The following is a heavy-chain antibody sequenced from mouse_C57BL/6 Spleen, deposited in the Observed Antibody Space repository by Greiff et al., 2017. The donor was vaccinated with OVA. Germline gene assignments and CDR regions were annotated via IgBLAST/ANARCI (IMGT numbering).Heavy chain of an antibody. V-gene: IGHV1-54*01. J-gene: IGHJ2*01. CDR2: INPGSGGT. CDR3: ARGVAQASDY. Sequence: QVQLQQSGAELVRPGTSVKVSCKASGYAFTNYLIEWVKQRPGQGLEWIGVINPGSGGTNYNEKFKGKATLTADKSSSTAYMQLSSLTSEDSAVYFGARGVAQASDYWGQGTTLTVSS. D-gene: IGHD1-3*01. CDR1: GYAFTNYL.